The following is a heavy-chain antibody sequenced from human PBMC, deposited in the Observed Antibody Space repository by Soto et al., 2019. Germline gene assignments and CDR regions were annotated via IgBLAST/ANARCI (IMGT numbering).Heavy chain of an antibody. D-gene: IGHD3-10*01. Sequence: QVQLVESGGGVVQPGRSLRLSCAASGFTFSSYGMHWVRQAPGKGLEWVAVIWYDGSNKYYADSVKGRFTISRDNSKNTLYLQMNSLRAEDTAVYYCARDEGSYYGSGSYDYWCQGTLVTVSS. CDR1: GFTFSSYG. CDR3: ARDEGSYYGSGSYDY. CDR2: IWYDGSNK. J-gene: IGHJ4*02. V-gene: IGHV3-33*01.